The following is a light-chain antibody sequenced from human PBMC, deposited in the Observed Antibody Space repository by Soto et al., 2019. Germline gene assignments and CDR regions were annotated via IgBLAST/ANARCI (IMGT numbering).Light chain of an antibody. Sequence: AIQMTQSPSALSASVGDRVTLTCRASQDIRNDLGWYQQKPGMAPRFLIYAASNLQSGVPSRFSGSGSGTDFTLTISSLQPEDFAPYYCVQHSNYPPTFGQGTKVDIK. J-gene: IGKJ1*01. V-gene: IGKV1-6*01. CDR1: QDIRND. CDR2: AAS. CDR3: VQHSNYPPT.